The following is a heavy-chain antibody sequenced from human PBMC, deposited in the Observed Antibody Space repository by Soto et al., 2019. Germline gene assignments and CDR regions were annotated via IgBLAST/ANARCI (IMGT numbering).Heavy chain of an antibody. CDR2: INHSGST. J-gene: IGHJ4*02. D-gene: IGHD5-18*01. V-gene: IGHV4-34*01. CDR3: AKTIRGYNYGADF. Sequence: SETLSLTCAVYGGSFSDYYWSWIRQPPGKGLEWIGDINHSGSTNYNPSLKSRVTISVDTSKNQFSLKLSSVTAADTAVYYCAKTIRGYNYGADFWGQGALVTVSS. CDR1: GGSFSDYY.